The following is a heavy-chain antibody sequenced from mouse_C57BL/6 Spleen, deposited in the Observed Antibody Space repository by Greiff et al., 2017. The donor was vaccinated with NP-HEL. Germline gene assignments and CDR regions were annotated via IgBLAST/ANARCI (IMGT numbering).Heavy chain of an antibody. D-gene: IGHD2-1*01. Sequence: EVQRVESGGDLVKPGGSLKLSCAASGFTFSSYGMSWVRQTPDKRLEWVATISSGGSYTYYPDSVKGRFTISRDNAKNTLYLQMSSLKSEDTAMYYCARGDGNFDYAMDYWGQGTSVTVSS. CDR3: ARGDGNFDYAMDY. CDR2: ISSGGSYT. V-gene: IGHV5-6*01. CDR1: GFTFSSYG. J-gene: IGHJ4*01.